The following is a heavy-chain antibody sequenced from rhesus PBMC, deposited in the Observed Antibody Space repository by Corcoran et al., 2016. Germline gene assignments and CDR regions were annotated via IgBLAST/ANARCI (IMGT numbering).Heavy chain of an antibody. V-gene: IGHV4-65*01. CDR3: ARGSTVDY. Sequence: QVQLQESGPGLVKPSETLSLTCAVSGGSVSSGHWWNWIRQPPGKGLEWIGYISGSSAATYYNHSRKCRVTFSRDTSKNHFSLRLNAVTAADTAVYYCARGSTVDYWGPGVLVTVSS. CDR2: ISGSSAAT. J-gene: IGHJ4*01. CDR1: GGSVSSGHW.